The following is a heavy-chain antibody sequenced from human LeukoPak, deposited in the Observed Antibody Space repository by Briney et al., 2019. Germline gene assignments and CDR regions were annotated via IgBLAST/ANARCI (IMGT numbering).Heavy chain of an antibody. Sequence: GGSLRLSCAASGFTFSSYAMSWVRQAPGKGLEWVSVLYSGGKTYYADSAKGRFTISRDSSTNTLYLQMESLRAEDTAVYYCAREMGAATTYFDYWGQGTLVIVSS. CDR1: GFTFSSYA. J-gene: IGHJ4*02. CDR2: LYSGGKT. V-gene: IGHV3-53*01. D-gene: IGHD1-1*01. CDR3: AREMGAATTYFDY.